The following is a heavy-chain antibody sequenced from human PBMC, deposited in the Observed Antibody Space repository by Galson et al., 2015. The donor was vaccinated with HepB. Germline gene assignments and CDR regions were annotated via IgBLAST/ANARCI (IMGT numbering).Heavy chain of an antibody. J-gene: IGHJ4*02. CDR1: GYTFTSYG. CDR2: ISAYNGNT. D-gene: IGHD2-15*01. CDR3: ARFGLGYCSGGSCYSLDY. V-gene: IGHV1-18*01. Sequence: VKVSCKASGYTFTSYGISWVRQAPGQGLEWMGWISAYNGNTNYAQKLQGRVTMTTDTSTSTAYMELRSLRSDDTAVYYCARFGLGYCSGGSCYSLDYWGQGTLVTVSS.